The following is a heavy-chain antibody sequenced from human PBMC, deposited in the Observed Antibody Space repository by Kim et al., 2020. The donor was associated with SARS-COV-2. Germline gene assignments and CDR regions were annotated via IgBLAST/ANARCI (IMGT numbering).Heavy chain of an antibody. V-gene: IGHV4-61*02. CDR3: ARERRPLQNWFDP. J-gene: IGHJ5*02. CDR2: IYTSGST. Sequence: SETLSLTCTVSGGSISSGSYYWSWIRQPAGKGLEWIGRIYTSGSTNYNPSLKSRVTISVDTSKNQFSLKLSSVTAADTAVYYCARERRPLQNWFDPWGQGTLVTVSS. CDR1: GGSISSGSYY.